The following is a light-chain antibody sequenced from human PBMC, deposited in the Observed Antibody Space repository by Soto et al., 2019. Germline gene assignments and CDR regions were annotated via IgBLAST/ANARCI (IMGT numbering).Light chain of an antibody. J-gene: IGLJ2*01. CDR3: ATWDDSLSGVL. V-gene: IGLV1-47*01. Sequence: QLVLTQPPSASETPGQRVFISCSGSTSNIGSNFVFWYQQLPGAAPKLLIYRDRQRPSGVPDRFSGSKSGTSASLAISGLRSEDEAHYYCATWDDSLSGVLFGGGTKLTVL. CDR1: TSNIGSNF. CDR2: RDR.